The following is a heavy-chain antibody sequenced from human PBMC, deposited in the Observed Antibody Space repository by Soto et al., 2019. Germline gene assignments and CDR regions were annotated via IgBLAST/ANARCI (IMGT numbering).Heavy chain of an antibody. J-gene: IGHJ5*02. D-gene: IGHD2-15*01. Sequence: SETLSLNCTVSGGSLSSSRYYWGWIRQPPWKWLEWIGSIYYSGSTYYNPSLKSRVTISVDTSKNQFSLNLSSVTAADTDVFYFLRQKISYCSGGSSYVRIWWFDPWGQGTLVT. CDR2: IYYSGST. CDR3: LRQKISYCSGGSSYVRIWWFDP. CDR1: GGSLSSSRYY. V-gene: IGHV4-39*01.